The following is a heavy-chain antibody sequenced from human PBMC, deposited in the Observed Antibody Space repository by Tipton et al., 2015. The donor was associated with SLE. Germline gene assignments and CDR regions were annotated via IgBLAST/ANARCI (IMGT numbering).Heavy chain of an antibody. V-gene: IGHV4-34*01. J-gene: IGHJ3*01. D-gene: IGHD3-10*01. CDR1: GGSFSGYY. CDR2: INHSGST. CDR3: AGSLLALSLDAFEV. Sequence: TLSLTCAVYGGSFSGYYWSWIRQPPGKGLEWIGEINHSGSTNYNPSLKSRVTISVDTSKNQFSLKLSSVTAADTAVYYCAGSLLALSLDAFEVWGQGAMVTVSA.